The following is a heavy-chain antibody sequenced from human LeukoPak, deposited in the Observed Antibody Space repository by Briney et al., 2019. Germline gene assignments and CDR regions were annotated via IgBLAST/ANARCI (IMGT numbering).Heavy chain of an antibody. Sequence: GSLRLSCAASGFTFSDFGMTWVRQAPGKGLEWVSYISSSSLSIYYADSVKGRFTISRDNAENSLYLQMNSLRAEDTAVYYCTRDQEGSDYWGQGTLVTVSS. CDR3: TRDQEGSDY. V-gene: IGHV3-48*01. J-gene: IGHJ4*02. CDR1: GFTFSDFG. CDR2: ISSSSLSI.